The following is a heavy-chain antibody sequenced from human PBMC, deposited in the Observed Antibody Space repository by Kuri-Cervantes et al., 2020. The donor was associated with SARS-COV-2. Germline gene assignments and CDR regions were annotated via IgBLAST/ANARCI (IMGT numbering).Heavy chain of an antibody. CDR3: ARTRMVNTAMAYSGAFDI. CDR2: IYHSGST. J-gene: IGHJ3*02. D-gene: IGHD5-18*01. V-gene: IGHV4-38-2*02. CDR1: GYSISSGYY. Sequence: SETLSLTCTVSGYSISSGYYWGWIRQPPGKGLEWIGSIYHSGSTYYNPSLKSRVTISVDTSKNQFSLKLSSVTAADTALYYCARTRMVNTAMAYSGAFDIWGQGTMVTVSS.